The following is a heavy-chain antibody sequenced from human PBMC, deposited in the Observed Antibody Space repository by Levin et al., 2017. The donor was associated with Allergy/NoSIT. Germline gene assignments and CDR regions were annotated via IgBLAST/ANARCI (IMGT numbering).Heavy chain of an antibody. V-gene: IGHV1-69*13. Sequence: GASVKVSCKASGGTFSSYAISWVRQAPGQGLEWMGGIIPIFGTANYAQKFQGRVTITADESTSTAYMELSSLRSEDTAVYYCAGKYGSGSYFSFVGYYYYGMDVWGQGTTVTVSS. D-gene: IGHD3-10*01. CDR3: AGKYGSGSYFSFVGYYYYGMDV. J-gene: IGHJ6*02. CDR2: IIPIFGTA. CDR1: GGTFSSYA.